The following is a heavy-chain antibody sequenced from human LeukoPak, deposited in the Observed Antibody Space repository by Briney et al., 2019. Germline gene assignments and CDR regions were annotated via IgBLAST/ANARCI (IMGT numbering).Heavy chain of an antibody. CDR1: GFTFSSYS. V-gene: IGHV3-21*04. D-gene: IGHD2-21*01. CDR2: ISSSSSYI. Sequence: PGGSLRLSCAASGFTFSSYSMNWVRQAPGKGLEWVSSISSSSSYIYYADSVKGRFTISRDNSKNTLYLQMNSLRAEDTAVYYCAKGRSRLIGVALWNWGQGTLVTVSS. J-gene: IGHJ4*02. CDR3: AKGRSRLIGVALWN.